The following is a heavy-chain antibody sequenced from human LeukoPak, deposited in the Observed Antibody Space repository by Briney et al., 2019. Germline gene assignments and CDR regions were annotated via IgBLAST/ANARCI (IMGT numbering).Heavy chain of an antibody. D-gene: IGHD5-12*01. CDR2: INHSGST. Sequence: PSETLSLTCAVYGGSFSGYYWSWIRQPPGKGLEWIGEINHSGSTNYNPSLKSRVTISVDTSKNQFSLKLSSVTAADTAVYYCARHRGGYQKKSPFDYWGQGTLVTVSS. J-gene: IGHJ4*02. V-gene: IGHV4-34*01. CDR1: GGSFSGYY. CDR3: ARHRGGYQKKSPFDY.